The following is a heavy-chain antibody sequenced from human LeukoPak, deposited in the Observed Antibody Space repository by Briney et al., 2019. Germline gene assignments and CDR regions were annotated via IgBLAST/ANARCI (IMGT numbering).Heavy chain of an antibody. V-gene: IGHV1-69*13. CDR2: ITPIFGTA. Sequence: SVKVSCKASGGTFSRFTISWVRQAPGQGFEWMGGITPIFGTANFAQKFQGRVPITADGSTSTAFMELSSLRSEDTAVYYCAREWGLESSGYYYAYWGQGTLVTVSS. J-gene: IGHJ4*02. D-gene: IGHD3-22*01. CDR1: GGTFSRFT. CDR3: AREWGLESSGYYYAY.